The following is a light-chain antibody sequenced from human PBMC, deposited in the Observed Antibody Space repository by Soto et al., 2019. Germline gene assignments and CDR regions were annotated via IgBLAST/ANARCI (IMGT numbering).Light chain of an antibody. Sequence: EIVMTQSPANLTVSPGERATLSCRASQSVSSNLAWYQQKPGQGPRLLIYGASTRATSIPARFSGSGSGTEFTLTIISLQSEDIAVYYCQQYNKWPPYTFGQGTKLEI. CDR3: QQYNKWPPYT. J-gene: IGKJ2*01. CDR2: GAS. CDR1: QSVSSN. V-gene: IGKV3-15*01.